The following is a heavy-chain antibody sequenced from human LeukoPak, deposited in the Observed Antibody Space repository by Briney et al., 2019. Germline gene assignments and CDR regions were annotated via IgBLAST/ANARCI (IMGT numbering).Heavy chain of an antibody. V-gene: IGHV3-23*01. Sequence: GGSLRLSCAASGFTFSSCSMAWVRQAPGKGLEWVSTISHSGDSTYYADSMKGRFTISRDNSKNTLSLQMNSLRAEDTALYYCAKGGWGSISDYWGQGTLVTVSS. D-gene: IGHD3-16*01. J-gene: IGHJ4*02. CDR3: AKGGWGSISDY. CDR1: GFTFSSCS. CDR2: ISHSGDST.